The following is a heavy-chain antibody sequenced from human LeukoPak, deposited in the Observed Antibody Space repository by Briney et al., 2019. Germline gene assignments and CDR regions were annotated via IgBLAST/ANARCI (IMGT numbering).Heavy chain of an antibody. Sequence: PSETLSLTCSVSGYSISSGYYWGWIRQPPGKGLEWIGSIYDSGTTYYNPSLKSRVTISVDTSKNQFSLKLSSVTAADTAVYYCASYRRFAEGQLDYWGQGTLVTVSS. CDR2: IYDSGTT. J-gene: IGHJ4*02. V-gene: IGHV4-38-2*02. D-gene: IGHD3-10*01. CDR1: GYSISSGYY. CDR3: ASYRRFAEGQLDY.